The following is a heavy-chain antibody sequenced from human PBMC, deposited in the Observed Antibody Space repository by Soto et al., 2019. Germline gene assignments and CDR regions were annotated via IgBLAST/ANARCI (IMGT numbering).Heavy chain of an antibody. CDR3: ARHFTPINTQGFGWFDP. V-gene: IGHV2-70*11. J-gene: IGHJ5*02. CDR1: GFSLSTSGVG. CDR2: IDWDDDK. Sequence: GSGPTLVNPTQTLTLTCNFSGFSLSTSGVGVGWIRQPPGKALEWLARIDWDDDKYYSTSLKTRLTISKDTSKNQVVLTMTNMDPVDTATYYCARHFTPINTQGFGWFDPWGQGTLVTVSS. D-gene: IGHD3-10*01.